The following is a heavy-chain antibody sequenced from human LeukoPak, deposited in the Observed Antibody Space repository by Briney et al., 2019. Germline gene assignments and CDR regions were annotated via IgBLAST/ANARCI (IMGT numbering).Heavy chain of an antibody. Sequence: MAGGPLSLPCTACGVLFRTQSMIWVPEPPGKGLVGGGSITSGSSYISDADSVKGRFPISRDNAQNSLYLQMTSPRADDTAVYYCARGTTDYIGMDVWGQGTTVTVSS. V-gene: IGHV3-21*01. J-gene: IGHJ6*02. CDR2: ITSGSSYI. D-gene: IGHD4-17*01. CDR3: ARGTTDYIGMDV. CDR1: GVLFRTQS.